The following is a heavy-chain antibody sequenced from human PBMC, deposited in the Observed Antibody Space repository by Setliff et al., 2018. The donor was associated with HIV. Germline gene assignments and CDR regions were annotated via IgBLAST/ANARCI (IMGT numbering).Heavy chain of an antibody. J-gene: IGHJ4*02. CDR1: GGTFSSHA. Sequence: SVKVSCKASGGTFSSHATSWVRQAPGQGLEWMGGISPIFQIADYAQKFQGRLTITADKSTTTAYMELSSLTSDDTATYYCARDRLTSARYWTSDYWGQGTLVTVSS. D-gene: IGHD2-8*02. CDR2: ISPIFQIA. CDR3: ARDRLTSARYWTSDY. V-gene: IGHV1-69*10.